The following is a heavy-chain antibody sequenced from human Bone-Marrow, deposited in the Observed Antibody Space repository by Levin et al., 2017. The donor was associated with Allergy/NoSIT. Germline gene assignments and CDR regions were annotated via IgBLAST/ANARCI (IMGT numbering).Heavy chain of an antibody. CDR1: GGTSDSYS. CDR3: ARGIAGKVVQGILAWGPKPQPESYYYYYLDV. Sequence: VASVKVSCEGSGGTSDSYSITWVRQAPGQGLEWMGAIIPRFGTTNYAQRFQGRLTITADKSTSTTYMVLTSLTYDDSATYFCARGIAGKVVQGILAWGPKPQPESYYYYYLDVWGGGTTVAVSS. J-gene: IGHJ6*03. D-gene: IGHD3-10*01. V-gene: IGHV1-69*06. CDR2: IIPRFGTT.